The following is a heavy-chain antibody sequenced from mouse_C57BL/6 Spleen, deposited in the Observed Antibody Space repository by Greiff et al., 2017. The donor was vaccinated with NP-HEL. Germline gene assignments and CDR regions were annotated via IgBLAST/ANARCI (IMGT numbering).Heavy chain of an antibody. CDR1: GFTFSSYA. CDR2: ISDGGSYT. V-gene: IGHV5-4*01. CDR3: AREGFITTVVATGNFDY. Sequence: EVQGVESGGGLVKPGGSLKLSCAASGFTFSSYAMSWVRQTPEKRLEWVATISDGGSYTYYPDNVKGRFTISRDNAKNNLYLQMSHLKSEDTAMYYCAREGFITTVVATGNFDYWGQGTTLTVSS. D-gene: IGHD1-1*01. J-gene: IGHJ2*01.